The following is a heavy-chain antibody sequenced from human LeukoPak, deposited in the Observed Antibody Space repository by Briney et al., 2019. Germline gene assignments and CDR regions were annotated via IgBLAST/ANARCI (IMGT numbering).Heavy chain of an antibody. CDR3: ARGVSDSSGYRYYGGSYYFDF. V-gene: IGHV4-38-2*01. Sequence: SETLSLTCAVSGDSIKSGYYWAWIRQPPGKGLEWIGSLDHRGSYYSTPSLRSRVTISLHSSKKHFSLELNSVTAADTAVYYCARGVSDSSGYRYYGGSYYFDFWGPGTLVTVSS. CDR2: LDHRGSY. CDR1: GDSIKSGYY. D-gene: IGHD3-22*01. J-gene: IGHJ4*02.